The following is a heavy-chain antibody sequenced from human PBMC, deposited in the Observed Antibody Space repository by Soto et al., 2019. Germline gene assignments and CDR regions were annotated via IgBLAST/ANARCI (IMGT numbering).Heavy chain of an antibody. CDR1: GGSISSDGYS. CDR2: IYHGGDA. V-gene: IGHV4-30-2*01. CDR3: ARGEAYCSGGSWYYRFDP. Sequence: QLQLQESGSGLVKPPQTLSLTCAVSGGSISSDGYSWSWIRQPPGKGLEWIGYIYHGGDAYYNPSLKSRVPISEDRSKNQFSLNLSSGKAADTAMYSCARGEAYCSGGSWYYRFDPWGQGTLVTVSS. D-gene: IGHD2-15*01. J-gene: IGHJ5*02.